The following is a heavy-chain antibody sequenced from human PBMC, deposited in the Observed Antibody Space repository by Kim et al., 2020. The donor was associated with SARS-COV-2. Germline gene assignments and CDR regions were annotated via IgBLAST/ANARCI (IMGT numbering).Heavy chain of an antibody. Sequence: GGSLRLSCAASGFTFSSYEMNWVRQAPGKGLEWVSYISVSGTTHYADSVKGRFTISRDNAKNSLYLQMNSLRAEDTAGYYCARIGYCSGGTCIWGQGTLVTVSS. CDR2: ISVSGTT. CDR3: ARIGYCSGGTCI. J-gene: IGHJ4*02. D-gene: IGHD2-15*01. V-gene: IGHV3-48*03. CDR1: GFTFSSYE.